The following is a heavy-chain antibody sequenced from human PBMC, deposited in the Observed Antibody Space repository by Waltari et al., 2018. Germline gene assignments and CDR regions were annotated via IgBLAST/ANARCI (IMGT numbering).Heavy chain of an antibody. V-gene: IGHV3-7*01. CDR2: IKKDGTEK. J-gene: IGHJ4*02. Sequence: VPLVESGGGLVQPGGSLRIHCAAFGFPFSNCWITWVRQGPGKGPEWVANIKKDGTEKYYADSVKGRFTISRDNAKNALYLQMDSLRPEDTAVYYCATRPDDACYLGGFDSWGQGAPVTVSS. CDR3: ATRPDDACYLGGFDS. CDR1: GFPFSNCW. D-gene: IGHD3-16*01.